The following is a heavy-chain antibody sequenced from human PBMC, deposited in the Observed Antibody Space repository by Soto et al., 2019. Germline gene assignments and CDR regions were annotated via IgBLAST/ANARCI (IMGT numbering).Heavy chain of an antibody. D-gene: IGHD2-21*02. Sequence: SETLSLTCTVSGGSISSGDYYWSWIRQPPGKGLEWIGYIYYSGSTYYNPSLKSRVTISVDTSKNQFSLKLSSVTAADTAVYYCARAGAYCGGDRYSLRAFDIWGQGTMVTVSS. CDR3: ARAGAYCGGDRYSLRAFDI. J-gene: IGHJ3*02. CDR2: IYYSGST. CDR1: GGSISSGDYY. V-gene: IGHV4-30-4*01.